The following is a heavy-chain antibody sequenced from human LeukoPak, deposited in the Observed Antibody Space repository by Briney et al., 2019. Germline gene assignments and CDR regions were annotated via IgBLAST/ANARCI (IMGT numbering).Heavy chain of an antibody. CDR3: ARKLTAVAGYFDC. Sequence: SETLSLTCTVSGGSISSYYWSWIRQPPGKGLEWIGYIYYSGSTNYNPSLKSRVTISVDTSKNQFSLKLSSVTAADTAVYYCARKLTAVAGYFDCWGQGTLVTVSS. CDR2: IYYSGST. CDR1: GGSISSYY. J-gene: IGHJ4*02. V-gene: IGHV4-59*01. D-gene: IGHD6-19*01.